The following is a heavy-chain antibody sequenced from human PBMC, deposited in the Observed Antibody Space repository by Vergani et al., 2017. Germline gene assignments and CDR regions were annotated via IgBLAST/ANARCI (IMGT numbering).Heavy chain of an antibody. CDR2: INHSGST. CDR1: GGSFSGYY. D-gene: IGHD3-10*01. Sequence: QVQLQESGPGVVKPSQTLSLTCAVHGGSFSGYYWSWIRQPPGKGLEWIGEINHSGSTNYNPSLKSRVTISVDTSKNQFSLKLSSVTAADTAVYYCARDHYRSGRNDAFDIWGQGTMVTVSS. J-gene: IGHJ3*02. CDR3: ARDHYRSGRNDAFDI. V-gene: IGHV4-34*09.